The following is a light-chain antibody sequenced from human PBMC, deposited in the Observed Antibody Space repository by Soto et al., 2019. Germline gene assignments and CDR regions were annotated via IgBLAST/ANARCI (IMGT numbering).Light chain of an antibody. V-gene: IGKV1-5*01. CDR3: QHYNSYSEA. CDR1: QTISSW. J-gene: IGKJ1*01. Sequence: DIQMTQSPSTLSVSVGDGFSVTCRASQTISSWLAWYQQKPGKAPKLLIYDASTLESGVPSRFSGSGSGTEFTLTISSLQPDDFATYSCQHYNSYSEAFGQGTKVDIK. CDR2: DAS.